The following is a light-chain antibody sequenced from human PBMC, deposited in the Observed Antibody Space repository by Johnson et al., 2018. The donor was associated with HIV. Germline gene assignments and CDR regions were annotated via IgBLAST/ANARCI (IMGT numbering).Light chain of an antibody. CDR2: DNN. CDR3: GTWDSSLSVV. J-gene: IGLJ1*01. Sequence: QAVLTQPPSVSAAPGQKVTISCSGISSNIGNNYVSWYQQLPGTAPKLLIYDNNKRPSGIPDRFSGSKSGTSATLGITGLQTGDEADYYCGTWDSSLSVVFGTGTKVTVL. CDR1: SSNIGNNY. V-gene: IGLV1-51*01.